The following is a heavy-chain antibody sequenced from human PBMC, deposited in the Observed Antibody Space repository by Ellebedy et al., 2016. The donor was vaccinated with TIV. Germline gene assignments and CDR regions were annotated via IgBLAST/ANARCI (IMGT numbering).Heavy chain of an antibody. Sequence: GESLKISCAASGFASGGFCMNWVRQAPGKGLEWVSSISTISDDVHHADSVKGRFTISRDNTKNSIYLQMNNLRPEDTAVYYCARFSRGAPFVDYLYYMDVWGKGTAVTVSS. CDR2: ISTISDDV. D-gene: IGHD2-15*01. CDR1: GFASGGFC. CDR3: ARFSRGAPFVDYLYYMDV. J-gene: IGHJ6*03. V-gene: IGHV3-21*01.